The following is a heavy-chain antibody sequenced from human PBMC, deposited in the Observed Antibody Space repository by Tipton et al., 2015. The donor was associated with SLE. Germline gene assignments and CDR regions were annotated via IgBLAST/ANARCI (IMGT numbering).Heavy chain of an antibody. Sequence: SLRLSCAASGFTFSDYYMSWIRQAPGKGLEWVSYISSSGSTIYYADSVKGRFSISRDNAKNSLYLQMNSLRAEDTAVYYCAREVPWAEAFDIWGQGTMVTVSS. J-gene: IGHJ3*02. V-gene: IGHV3-11*04. CDR2: ISSSGSTI. CDR1: GFTFSDYY. CDR3: AREVPWAEAFDI. D-gene: IGHD1-1*01.